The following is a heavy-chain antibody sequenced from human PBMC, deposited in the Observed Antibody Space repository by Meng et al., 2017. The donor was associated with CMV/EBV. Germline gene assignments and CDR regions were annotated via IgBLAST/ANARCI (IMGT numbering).Heavy chain of an antibody. V-gene: IGHV1-8*03. Sequence: ASVKVSCKASGYTFTSYDINWVRQATGQGLEWMGWMNPNSGNTGYAQKFQGRVTITRNTSISTAYMELSSLRSDDTAVYYCARVREYSSSSEFDYWGQGTLVTVSS. D-gene: IGHD6-6*01. J-gene: IGHJ4*02. CDR1: GYTFTSYD. CDR3: ARVREYSSSSEFDY. CDR2: MNPNSGNT.